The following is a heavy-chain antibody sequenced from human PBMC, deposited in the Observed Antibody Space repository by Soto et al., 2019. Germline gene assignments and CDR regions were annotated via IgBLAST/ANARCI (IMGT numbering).Heavy chain of an antibody. CDR3: ARDHGVAAAGARFDY. J-gene: IGHJ4*02. CDR1: GFTFSDYY. D-gene: IGHD6-13*01. CDR2: ISSSGSTI. V-gene: IGHV3-11*01. Sequence: LSCAASGFTFSDYYMSWIRQAPGKGLEWVSYISSSGSTIYYADSVKGRFTISRDNAKNSLYLQMNSLRAEDTAVYYCARDHGVAAAGARFDYWGQRTLVTVSS.